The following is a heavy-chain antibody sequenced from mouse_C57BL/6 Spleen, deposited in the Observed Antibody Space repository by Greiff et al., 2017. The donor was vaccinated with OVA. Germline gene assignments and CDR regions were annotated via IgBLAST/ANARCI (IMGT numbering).Heavy chain of an antibody. Sequence: QVQLQQSGPELVKPGASVKISCKASGYAFSSSWMNWVKQRPGKGLEWIGRIYPGDGDTNYNGKFKGKATLTADKSSSTAYMQLSSLTSEDSAVYFCANYYGSSPYYYAMDYWGQGTSVTVSS. J-gene: IGHJ4*01. CDR1: GYAFSSSW. D-gene: IGHD1-1*01. V-gene: IGHV1-82*01. CDR3: ANYYGSSPYYYAMDY. CDR2: IYPGDGDT.